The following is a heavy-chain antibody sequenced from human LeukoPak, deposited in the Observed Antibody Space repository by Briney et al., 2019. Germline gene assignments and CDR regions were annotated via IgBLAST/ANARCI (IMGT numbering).Heavy chain of an antibody. CDR3: AKVRYSGYDFPPLAAAVAGDEPADY. V-gene: IGHV3-30*18. CDR1: GFTFSSYA. CDR2: ITYDGSNK. D-gene: IGHD5-12*01. J-gene: IGHJ4*02. Sequence: PGGSLRLSCAASGFTFSSYAMSWVRQAPGKGLEWVAVITYDGSNKYYADSVKGRFTISRDNSKNTLYLQMNSLRAEDTAVYYCAKVRYSGYDFPPLAAAVAGDEPADYWGQGTLVTVSS.